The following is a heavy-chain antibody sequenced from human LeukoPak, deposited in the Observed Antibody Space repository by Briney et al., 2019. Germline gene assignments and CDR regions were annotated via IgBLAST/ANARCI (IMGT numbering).Heavy chain of an antibody. CDR2: ISSSSSYI. V-gene: IGHV3-21*01. CDR1: GFIFSSYG. J-gene: IGHJ4*02. Sequence: GGSLRLSCAVSGFIFSSYGMSWVRQAPGKGLEWVSSISSSSSYIYYADSVKGRFTISRDNAKNSLYLQMNSLRAEDTAVYYCARGGFGEWNYWGQGTLVTVSS. D-gene: IGHD3-10*01. CDR3: ARGGFGEWNY.